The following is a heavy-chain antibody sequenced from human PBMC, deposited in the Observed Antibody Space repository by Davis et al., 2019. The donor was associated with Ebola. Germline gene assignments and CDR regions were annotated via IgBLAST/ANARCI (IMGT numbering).Heavy chain of an antibody. V-gene: IGHV3-30*18. J-gene: IGHJ6*02. CDR1: GFTFSSYG. D-gene: IGHD3-3*01. Sequence: GESLKISCAASGFTFSSYGMHWVRQAPGKGLAFVAVISYDGNQKYYADSVKGRFTISRENSNNSIFLQLNSLRAEDTAVYYCAKQHGSGFMYDGMDVWGQGTTVTVSS. CDR3: AKQHGSGFMYDGMDV. CDR2: ISYDGNQK.